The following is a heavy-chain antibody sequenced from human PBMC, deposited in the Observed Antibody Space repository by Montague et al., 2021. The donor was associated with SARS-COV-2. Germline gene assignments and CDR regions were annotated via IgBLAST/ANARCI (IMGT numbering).Heavy chain of an antibody. V-gene: IGHV4-34*01. CDR2: INHSGST. CDR1: GGSFSGYY. D-gene: IGHD3-9*01. J-gene: IGHJ6*02. CDR3: ARAAPWSFRDILTGYYYYYGMDV. Sequence: SETLSLTCAVYGGSFSGYYWSWIRQPPGKGLEWIGEINHSGSTNYNPSLKSRVTISVDTSKNRFSLKLSSVTAADTAVYYCARAAPWSFRDILTGYYYYYGMDVWGQGTTVTVSS.